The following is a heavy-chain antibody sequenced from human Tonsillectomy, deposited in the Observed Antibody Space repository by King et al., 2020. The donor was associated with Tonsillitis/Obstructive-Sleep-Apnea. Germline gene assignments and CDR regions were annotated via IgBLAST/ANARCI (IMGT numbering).Heavy chain of an antibody. V-gene: IGHV1-69*12. Sequence: QLVQSGAEVKKPVSSVKVSCKASGGTFSSYAISWVRQAPGQGLEWMGGIIPIFGTANYAQKFQGRVTITADESTSTAYMELSSLRSEDTAVYYCARGTVVPADLYYYYYMDVWGKGTTVTVSS. CDR2: IIPIFGTA. CDR1: GGTFSSYA. D-gene: IGHD2-2*01. CDR3: ARGTVVPADLYYYYYMDV. J-gene: IGHJ6*03.